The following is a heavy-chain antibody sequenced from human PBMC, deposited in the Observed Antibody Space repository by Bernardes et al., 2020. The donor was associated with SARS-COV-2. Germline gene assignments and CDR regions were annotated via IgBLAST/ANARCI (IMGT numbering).Heavy chain of an antibody. Sequence: GGSLRLSCAASGFTFSSYEMNWVRQAPGKGLEWVSYISRSGGTIYYADSVKGRFTISRDNAKNSLYLQMNSLRAEDTAVYYCARLGNYNALDYWGQGTLVTVSS. CDR3: ARLGNYNALDY. D-gene: IGHD4-4*01. V-gene: IGHV3-48*03. CDR2: ISRSGGTI. J-gene: IGHJ4*02. CDR1: GFTFSSYE.